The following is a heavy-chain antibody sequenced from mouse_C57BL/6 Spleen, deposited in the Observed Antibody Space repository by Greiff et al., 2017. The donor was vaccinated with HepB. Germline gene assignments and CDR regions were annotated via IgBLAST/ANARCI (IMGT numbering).Heavy chain of an antibody. Sequence: EVQLQQSGPELVKPGASVKISCKASGYTFTDYYMNWVKQSHGKSLEWIGDINPNNGGTSYNQKFKGKATLTVDKSSSTAYMELRSLTSEDSAVYYCARGITTVVATYWYFDVWGTGTTVTVSS. D-gene: IGHD1-1*01. CDR1: GYTFTDYY. V-gene: IGHV1-26*01. J-gene: IGHJ1*03. CDR3: ARGITTVVATYWYFDV. CDR2: INPNNGGT.